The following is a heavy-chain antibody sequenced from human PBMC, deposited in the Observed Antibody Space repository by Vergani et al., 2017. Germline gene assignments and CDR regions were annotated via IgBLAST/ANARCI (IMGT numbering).Heavy chain of an antibody. J-gene: IGHJ5*02. D-gene: IGHD6-19*01. CDR1: FDSIRNLY. CDR3: ASDTHSGQRADR. CDR2: IHYSENT. Sequence: QVPLQESGPGLVKFSETLSLTCSVPFDSIRNLYCNWIRQPPGKGLEWIGSIHYSENTNYNPSLRTRVTISVDTSKNQFSLTLTSVTAADTAVYYCASDTHSGQRADRWGQGILVTVTS. V-gene: IGHV4-59*11.